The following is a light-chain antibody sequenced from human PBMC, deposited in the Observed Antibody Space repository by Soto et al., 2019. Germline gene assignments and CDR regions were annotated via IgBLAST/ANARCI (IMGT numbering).Light chain of an antibody. V-gene: IGKV3-11*01. CDR2: DTS. J-gene: IGKJ3*01. CDR3: QLRSSWPPFT. Sequence: EFVLTQSPATLSLSPGDTATLSCRVSQSVGTYLTWYQQKPGQAPSLLIYDTSNRATGIPARFSGTGSGTDFTLTISNLEPEDFAVYYCQLRSSWPPFTFGPGTKIDLK. CDR1: QSVGTY.